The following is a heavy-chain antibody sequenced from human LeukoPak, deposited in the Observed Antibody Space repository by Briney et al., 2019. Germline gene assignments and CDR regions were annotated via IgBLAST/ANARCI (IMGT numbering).Heavy chain of an antibody. D-gene: IGHD6-13*01. CDR3: ARDKQLVLNTFDY. CDR2: INPNSGGT. CDR1: GYTFTGYY. J-gene: IGHJ4*02. Sequence: GASVKVSCKASGYTFTGYYMHWVRQAPGQGLEWMGWINPNSGGTNYAQKFQGRVTMTRDTSISTAYMELSRLRSDDTAVYYCARDKQLVLNTFDYWGQGTLVTVSS. V-gene: IGHV1-2*02.